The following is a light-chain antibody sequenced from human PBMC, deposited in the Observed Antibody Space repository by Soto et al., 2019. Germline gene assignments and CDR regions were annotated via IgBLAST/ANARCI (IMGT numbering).Light chain of an antibody. Sequence: QSVLTQPASVSGSPGQSITISCTGTSSDVGGYNYVSWYQQHPGKAPKLMIYDVSNRPSGGSNRFSGSKSGNTASLTISGLQVEDEAVYSSSSYPPSTPPYAFGPGPK. J-gene: IGLJ1*01. CDR2: DVS. CDR3: SSYPPSTPPYA. V-gene: IGLV2-14*01. CDR1: SSDVGGYNY.